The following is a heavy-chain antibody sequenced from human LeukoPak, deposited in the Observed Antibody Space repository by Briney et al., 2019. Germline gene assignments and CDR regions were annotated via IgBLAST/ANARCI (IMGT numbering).Heavy chain of an antibody. J-gene: IGHJ4*02. CDR1: GFTFSDSA. D-gene: IGHD1-26*01. CDR2: ISASGGNS. Sequence: GGSLRLSCEASGFTFSDSAMSWVRQASGRRLEWVSLISASGGNSYYADSVKGRFTVSRDSSKNTLHLQMNSLRAEDTAVYYCARDIELSCWGQGTLVTASS. CDR3: ARDIELSC. V-gene: IGHV3-23*01.